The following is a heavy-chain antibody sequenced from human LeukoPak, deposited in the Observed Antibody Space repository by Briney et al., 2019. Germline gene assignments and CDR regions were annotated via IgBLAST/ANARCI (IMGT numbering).Heavy chain of an antibody. CDR2: IYHSGST. J-gene: IGHJ4*02. D-gene: IGHD7-27*01. CDR1: GYSISSGYY. V-gene: IGHV4-38-2*02. CDR3: AGLDWGSPPYFDY. Sequence: SETLSLTCTVSGYSISSGYYWGWTRQPPGKGLEWIGSIYHSGSTYYNPSLKSRVTISVDTSKNQFSLKLSSVTAADTAVYYCAGLDWGSPPYFDYWGQGTLVTVSS.